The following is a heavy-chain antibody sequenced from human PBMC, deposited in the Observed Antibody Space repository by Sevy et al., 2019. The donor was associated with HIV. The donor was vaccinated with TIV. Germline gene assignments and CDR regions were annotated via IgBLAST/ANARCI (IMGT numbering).Heavy chain of an antibody. V-gene: IGHV3-9*01. CDR2: LNGRNDNI. Sequence: GGSLRLSCVASGFNFVDYVIHWVRQTPGKGLEWVSGLNGRNDNIGSADSVRGRFTVSRDNAKNSLYLEMNDLRPEDTALYYCAKSRGIEPAGLAGMDVWGQGTTVTVSS. D-gene: IGHD6-13*01. CDR3: AKSRGIEPAGLAGMDV. J-gene: IGHJ6*02. CDR1: GFNFVDYV.